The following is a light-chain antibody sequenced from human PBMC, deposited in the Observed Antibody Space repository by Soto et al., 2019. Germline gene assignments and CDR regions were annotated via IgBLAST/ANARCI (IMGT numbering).Light chain of an antibody. Sequence: SYELTQPLSVSVALGQTARITCGGNNIGSKNVHWYQQKPGQAPVLVIYRDSNRPSGIPERFSGSNSGNTATLTISRAQAGDEADYYCQVWDSSTWELGGGTKLTVL. V-gene: IGLV3-9*01. J-gene: IGLJ2*01. CDR3: QVWDSSTWE. CDR2: RDS. CDR1: NIGSKN.